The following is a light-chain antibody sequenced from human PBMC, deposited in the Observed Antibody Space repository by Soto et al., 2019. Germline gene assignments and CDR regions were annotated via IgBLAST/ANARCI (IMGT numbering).Light chain of an antibody. CDR3: QQRSNWPPLT. J-gene: IGKJ4*01. V-gene: IGKV3-11*01. CDR1: QSISSC. Sequence: EIVLTQSPATLSSSPGERATLSCRASQSISSCLAWYQQQPGQAPKLLLYDASNRDTGIPARFSGSGSGTDFTLTISSLEPEDYSVDYCQQRSNWPPLTFGGGTKVEIK. CDR2: DAS.